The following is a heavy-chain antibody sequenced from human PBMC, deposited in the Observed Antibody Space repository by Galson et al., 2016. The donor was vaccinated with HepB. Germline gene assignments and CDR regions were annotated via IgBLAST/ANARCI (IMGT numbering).Heavy chain of an antibody. CDR3: AKFKGAGVTGTLAYMDV. J-gene: IGHJ6*03. CDR1: GFSFSNYA. V-gene: IGHV3-23*01. Sequence: SLRLSCAASGFSFSNYAFNWLRQAPGKGLEWVAGISGNGASTYYIDSVKGRFTVSRVNSKNTLFLQMNSLRVDDTAVYYCAKFKGAGVTGTLAYMDVWGEGTTVTVSS. CDR2: ISGNGAST. D-gene: IGHD2-21*02.